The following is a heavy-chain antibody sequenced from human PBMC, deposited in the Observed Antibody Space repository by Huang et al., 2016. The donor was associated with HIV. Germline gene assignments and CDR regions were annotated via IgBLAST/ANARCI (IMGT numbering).Heavy chain of an antibody. CDR1: GYIFTKYY. CDR3: AIVGAHVGVDY. Sequence: QAQLVQSGAEVKKPGASVKLSCKASGYIFTKYYIHWVRQDPGQGLQWMGVIDPSGGSTTYAQKFQVRLTMTKDTSTSTVSMTLSSLRSDDTAVYYCAIVGAHVGVDYWGQGTLVSVSS. D-gene: IGHD1-26*01. CDR2: IDPSGGST. V-gene: IGHV1-46*01. J-gene: IGHJ4*02.